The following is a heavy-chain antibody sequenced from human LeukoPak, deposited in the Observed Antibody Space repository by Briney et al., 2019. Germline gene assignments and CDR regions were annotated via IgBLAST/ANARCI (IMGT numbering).Heavy chain of an antibody. J-gene: IGHJ5*02. CDR2: VSYSGIT. CDR3: ARLHDYGDYRLLRRATPYNWFDP. D-gene: IGHD4-17*01. CDR1: GASISSSIYS. V-gene: IGHV4-39*01. Sequence: KSSETLSLTCTVSGASISSSIYSWGWIRQPPGKGLEWIGSVSYSGITYYNPSLKSQVAISVDTSKNQFSLKLSSVTAADTAVYYCARLHDYGDYRLLRRATPYNWFDPWGQGTLVTVSS.